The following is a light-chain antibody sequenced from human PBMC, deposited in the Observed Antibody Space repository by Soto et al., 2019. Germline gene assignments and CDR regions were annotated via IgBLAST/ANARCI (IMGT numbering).Light chain of an antibody. CDR1: QGITND. CDR3: QQYNSYPLT. CDR2: AAS. J-gene: IGKJ4*01. Sequence: DIQMTQSPSSLSASVGDRVTITCRASQGITNDLGWYQQKQRKAPKRLLFAASGLQSGVPSRFRCIGPRPEFTLKICSLQPEDIATYYCQQYNSYPLTFGGGTKVEVK. V-gene: IGKV1-17*01.